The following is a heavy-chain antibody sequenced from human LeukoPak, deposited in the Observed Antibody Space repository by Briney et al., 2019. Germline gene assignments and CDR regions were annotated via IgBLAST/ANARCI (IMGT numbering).Heavy chain of an antibody. Sequence: GGSLRLSCAASGFTFDDYAMHWVRQAPGKGLEWVSGISWNSGSIGYADSVKGRFTISRDNAKNSLYLQMNSLRAEDTALYYCAKDMGTLAYCGGDCYTVDHWGQGTLVTVSS. CDR3: AKDMGTLAYCGGDCYTVDH. D-gene: IGHD2-21*01. J-gene: IGHJ4*02. CDR2: ISWNSGSI. V-gene: IGHV3-9*01. CDR1: GFTFDDYA.